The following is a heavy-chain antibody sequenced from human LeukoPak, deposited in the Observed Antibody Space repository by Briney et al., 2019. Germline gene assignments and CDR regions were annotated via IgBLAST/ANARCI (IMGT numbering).Heavy chain of an antibody. J-gene: IGHJ6*03. CDR3: ARSTGNDFWPYYYYYMDV. CDR2: ISAYNSNT. Sequence: ASVKVSCKASGGTFSSYAISWVRQAPGQGLEWMGWISAYNSNTNYAQKLQGRVTMTTDTSTSTAYMELRSLRSDDTAVYYCARSTGNDFWPYYYYYMDVWGKGTTVTVSS. CDR1: GGTFSSYA. V-gene: IGHV1-18*01. D-gene: IGHD3-3*01.